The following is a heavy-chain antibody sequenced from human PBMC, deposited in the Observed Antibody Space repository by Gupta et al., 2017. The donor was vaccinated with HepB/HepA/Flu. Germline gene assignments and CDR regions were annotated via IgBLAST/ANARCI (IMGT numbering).Heavy chain of an antibody. CDR2: ISWNSGSI. V-gene: IGHV3-9*01. Sequence: EVQLVESGGGLVQPGRSLRLSCAASGFTFDDYAMHWVRQAPGKGLEWVSGISWNSGSIGYADSVKGRFTISRDNAKNSLYLQMNSLRAEDTALYYCAKDPDYYYVWGSYRYPGYWGQGTLVTVSS. J-gene: IGHJ4*02. D-gene: IGHD3-16*02. CDR1: GFTFDDYA. CDR3: AKDPDYYYVWGSYRYPGY.